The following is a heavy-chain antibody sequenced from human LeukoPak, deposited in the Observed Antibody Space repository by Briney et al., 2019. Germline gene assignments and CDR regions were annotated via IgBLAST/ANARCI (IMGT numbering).Heavy chain of an antibody. D-gene: IGHD1-14*01. J-gene: IGHJ4*02. CDR2: INQSGST. V-gene: IGHV4-34*08. Sequence: GSLRLSCAASGFTFSSYAMSWIRQPPGKGLEWIGEINQSGSTNYNPSLKSRVTISVDTSKNQFSLKLSSVTAADTAVYYCVRGDPRNREKNDYWGQGTLVTVSS. CDR1: GFTFSSYA. CDR3: VRGDPRNREKNDY.